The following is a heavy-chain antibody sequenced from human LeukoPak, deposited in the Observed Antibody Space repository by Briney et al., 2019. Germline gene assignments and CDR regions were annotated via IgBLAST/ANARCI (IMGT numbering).Heavy chain of an antibody. CDR1: GYSFTGYY. V-gene: IGHV1-2*02. CDR3: ARVVRYFDWSAGY. CDR2: INPNSGGT. Sequence: ASVKVSCKASGYSFTGYYMHWVRQAPGQGLEWMGWINPNSGGTNYAQKFQGRVTMTRDTSISTAYMELSRLRSDDTAVYYCARVVRYFDWSAGYWGQGTLVTVSS. J-gene: IGHJ4*02. D-gene: IGHD3-9*01.